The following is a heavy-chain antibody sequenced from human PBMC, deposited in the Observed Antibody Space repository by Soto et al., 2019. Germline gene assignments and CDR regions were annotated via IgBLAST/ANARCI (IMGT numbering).Heavy chain of an antibody. Sequence: ASVKVSCKASGYIFISYYLHWVRQAPGQGLEWMGIINPSGGSTNYAQKFQGRVTMTRTTVYLQMRDLRPEDTALYFCATWHLREHAYDIWGQGTMVTVSS. CDR3: ATWHLREHAYDI. CDR2: INPSGGST. D-gene: IGHD5-12*01. J-gene: IGHJ3*02. V-gene: IGHV1-46*01. CDR1: GYIFISYY.